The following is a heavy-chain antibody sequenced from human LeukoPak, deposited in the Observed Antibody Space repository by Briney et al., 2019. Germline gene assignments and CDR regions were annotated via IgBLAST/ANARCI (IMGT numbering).Heavy chain of an antibody. CDR2: IYYSGST. CDR3: ARRRGIVHAFDI. CDR1: GGSISSYY. V-gene: IGHV4-59*08. D-gene: IGHD2-21*01. J-gene: IGHJ3*02. Sequence: SETLSLTCTVSGGSISSYYWSWIRQPPGKGLEWIGYIYYSGSTNYNPSLKSRVTISVDTSKNQFSLKLSSVTAADTAVYYCARRRGIVHAFDIWGQGTMVTVSS.